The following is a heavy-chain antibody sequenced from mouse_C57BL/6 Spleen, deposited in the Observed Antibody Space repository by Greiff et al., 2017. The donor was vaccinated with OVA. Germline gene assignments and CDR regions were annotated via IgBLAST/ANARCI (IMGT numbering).Heavy chain of an antibody. J-gene: IGHJ4*01. CDR2: IDPETGGT. D-gene: IGHD2-3*01. CDR1: GYTFTDYE. Sequence: VQLQQSGAELVRPGASVTLSCKASGYTFTDYEMHWVKQTPVHGLEWIGAIDPETGGTAYNQKFKGKAILTADKSSSTAYMELRSLTSEDSAVYYCTRSGDGYYVGAMDYWGQGTSVTVSS. V-gene: IGHV1-15*01. CDR3: TRSGDGYYVGAMDY.